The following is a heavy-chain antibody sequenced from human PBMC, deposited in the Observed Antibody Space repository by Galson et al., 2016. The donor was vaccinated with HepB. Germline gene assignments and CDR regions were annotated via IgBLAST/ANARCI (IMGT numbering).Heavy chain of an antibody. V-gene: IGHV3-72*01. J-gene: IGHJ4*02. Sequence: SLRLSCAASGFSFSDHYMDWVRQAPGKGLEWVGRTRNKANGYTREYAASVKGRFTISRDDSKNSLYLQMNSLRSEDTAVYYCVRAAYCSGGACYHAFDYWGQGTLATV. CDR2: TRNKANGYTR. CDR3: VRAAYCSGGACYHAFDY. CDR1: GFSFSDHY. D-gene: IGHD2-15*01.